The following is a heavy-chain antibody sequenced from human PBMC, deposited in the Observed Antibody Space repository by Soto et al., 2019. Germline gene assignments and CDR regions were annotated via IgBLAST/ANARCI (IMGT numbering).Heavy chain of an antibody. D-gene: IGHD5-12*01. CDR3: ARGGMATIAGFVEYFDL. J-gene: IGHJ2*01. CDR1: GGTFSSYA. Sequence: QVQLVQSGAEVKKPGSSVKVSCKASGGTFSSYAISWVRQAPGQGLEWMGGIIPIFGTANYAQKFQGRVTITADESTSTAYMELSSLRSEDTAVYYCARGGMATIAGFVEYFDLWGRGTLVTVSS. V-gene: IGHV1-69*01. CDR2: IIPIFGTA.